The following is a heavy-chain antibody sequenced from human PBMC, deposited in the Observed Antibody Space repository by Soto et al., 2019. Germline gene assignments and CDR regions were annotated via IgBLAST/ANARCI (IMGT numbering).Heavy chain of an antibody. CDR2: IYYSGST. J-gene: IGHJ4*02. CDR3: ASGPGNDFWSGYYPFDY. D-gene: IGHD3-3*01. CDR1: GGSISSGGYY. Sequence: SETLSLTCTVSGGSISSGGYYWSWIRQHPGKGLEWIGYIYYSGSTYYNPSLKSRVTISVATSKNQFSLKLSSVTAADTAVYYCASGPGNDFWSGYYPFDYWGQGTLVTVSS. V-gene: IGHV4-31*03.